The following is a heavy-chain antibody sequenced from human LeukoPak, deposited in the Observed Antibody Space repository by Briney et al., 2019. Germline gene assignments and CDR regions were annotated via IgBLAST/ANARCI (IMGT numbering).Heavy chain of an antibody. CDR2: IIPIFGTA. CDR3: ARFSAGTAMGPSPYYYYYGMDV. Sequence: GASVKVSCKASGGTFSSYAISWVRQAPGQGLEWMGGIIPIFGTANYAQKFQGRVTITADESTSTAYMELCSLRSEDTAVYYCARFSAGTAMGPSPYYYYYGMDVWGQGTTVTVSS. J-gene: IGHJ6*02. D-gene: IGHD5-18*01. CDR1: GGTFSSYA. V-gene: IGHV1-69*13.